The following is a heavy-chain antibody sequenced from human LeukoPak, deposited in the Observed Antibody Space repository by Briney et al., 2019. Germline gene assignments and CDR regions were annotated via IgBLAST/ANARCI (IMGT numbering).Heavy chain of an antibody. J-gene: IGHJ4*02. V-gene: IGHV3-21*01. CDR3: ARVRSGYYSDY. CDR2: ISSSSSYI. Sequence: GGSLRLSCAASGFTFSSYSMNWVRQAPGKGLEWVSSISSSSSYIYYADSVKCRFTISRDNAKNSLYLQMNNLRDEDTAVYYCARVRSGYYSDYWGQGTLVTVSS. CDR1: GFTFSSYS.